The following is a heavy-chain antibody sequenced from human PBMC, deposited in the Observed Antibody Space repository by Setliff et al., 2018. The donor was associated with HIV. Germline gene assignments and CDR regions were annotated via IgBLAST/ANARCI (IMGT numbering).Heavy chain of an antibody. V-gene: IGHV4-31*03. Sequence: SETLSLTCTVSGGSITSGGYYWSWIRQHPGKGLEWIGYIYYSGSTYYNPSLESRVDISVDTSKNQISLKVDSVTAADTAMYFCARGVVGSYYDYVNIYYHDYIDLWGKGTTVTVSS. CDR2: IYYSGST. J-gene: IGHJ6*03. CDR3: ARGVVGSYYDYVNIYYHDYIDL. D-gene: IGHD2-15*01. CDR1: GGSITSGGYY.